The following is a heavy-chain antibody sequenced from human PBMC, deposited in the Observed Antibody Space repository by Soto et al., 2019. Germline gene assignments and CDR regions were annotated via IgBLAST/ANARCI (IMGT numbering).Heavy chain of an antibody. V-gene: IGHV4-31*03. CDR2: IYYSGST. CDR1: GGSISGGGYY. D-gene: IGHD4-17*01. J-gene: IGHJ4*02. CDR3: ARATVTTGPYY. Sequence: LSLTCPVSGGSISGGGYYWSWIRQHPGKGLEWIGYIYYSGSTYYNPSLKSRVTISVDTSKNQFSLKLSSVTAADTAVYYCARATVTTGPYYWGQGTLVTVSS.